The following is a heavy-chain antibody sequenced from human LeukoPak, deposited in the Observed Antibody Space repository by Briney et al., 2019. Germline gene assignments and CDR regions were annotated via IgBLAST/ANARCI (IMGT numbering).Heavy chain of an antibody. V-gene: IGHV4-59*08. CDR1: GGSISSYY. D-gene: IGHD3-16*01. CDR2: IYYSGST. J-gene: IGHJ4*02. CDR3: ARHERGYYFDY. Sequence: ASETLSLTCTVSGGSISSYYWSWIRQPPGKGLEWIGYIYYSGSTNYNPSLKSRVTLSVDTSKNQFSLRLSFVTAADTAVYYCARHERGYYFDYWGQGTLVTVSS.